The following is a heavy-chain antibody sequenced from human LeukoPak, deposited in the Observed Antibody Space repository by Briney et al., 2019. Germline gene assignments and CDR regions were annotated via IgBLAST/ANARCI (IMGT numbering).Heavy chain of an antibody. D-gene: IGHD6-19*01. V-gene: IGHV4-59*01. CDR2: IYYSGST. CDR3: ARVYSCGWYIRYYYYYYMDV. Sequence: SETLSLTCTVSGGSISSYYWSWIRQPPGKGLEWIGYIYYSGSTNYNPSLKSRVTISVDTSKNQFSLKLSSVTAADTAVYYCARVYSCGWYIRYYYYYYMDVWGKGTTVTVSS. CDR1: GGSISSYY. J-gene: IGHJ6*03.